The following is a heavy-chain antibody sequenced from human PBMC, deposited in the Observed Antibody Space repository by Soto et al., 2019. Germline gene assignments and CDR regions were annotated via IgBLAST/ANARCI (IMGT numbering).Heavy chain of an antibody. CDR1: GGSISRSNC. CDR3: ARDTVTSLAY. Sequence: QVQLQESGPGLVNPSGTLSLTCAVSGGSISRSNCWSWVRQPPGKGLEWIGGIYHSGSTNDNPSLKSRATRSVDKSTNQFSPKLSSVTAADTAVYYCARDTVTSLAYWGQGTLVTVSS. CDR2: IYHSGST. D-gene: IGHD4-17*01. J-gene: IGHJ4*02. V-gene: IGHV4-4*02.